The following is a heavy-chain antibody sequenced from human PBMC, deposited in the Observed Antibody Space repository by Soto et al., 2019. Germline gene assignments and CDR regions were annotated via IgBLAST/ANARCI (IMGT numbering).Heavy chain of an antibody. CDR3: DSAVAGTVH. D-gene: IGHD6-19*01. Sequence: EVQLVESGGGLVQPGGSLRLSCAASGFTVSSNYMSWVRQAPGKGLEWVSVIYSGDTTYYADSVKGRFTISRDNSKSTLYLQMTSVRAEDTAVYYCDSAVAGTVHWGQGTLVTVSS. CDR2: IYSGDTT. J-gene: IGHJ4*02. CDR1: GFTVSSNY. V-gene: IGHV3-66*01.